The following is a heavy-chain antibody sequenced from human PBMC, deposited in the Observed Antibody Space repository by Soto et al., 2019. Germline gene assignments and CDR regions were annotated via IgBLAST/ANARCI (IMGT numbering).Heavy chain of an antibody. CDR1: GFTVSSNY. J-gene: IGHJ6*02. CDR3: ARDREEYGSGSYDYYYGMDV. Sequence: GGSLRLSCAASGFTVSSNYMRWVRQAPGKGLEWVSVIYSGGSTYYADSVKGRFTITRDNTKNTLYLQMNSLRAADTAVYYCARDREEYGSGSYDYYYGMDVWGQGTTVTVSS. V-gene: IGHV3-66*01. D-gene: IGHD3-10*01. CDR2: IYSGGST.